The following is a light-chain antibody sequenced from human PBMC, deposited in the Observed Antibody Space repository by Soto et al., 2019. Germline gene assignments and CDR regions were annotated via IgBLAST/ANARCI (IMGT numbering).Light chain of an antibody. CDR2: SDN. J-gene: IGLJ1*01. Sequence: QSVRTQPPSASGTPGQRVTISCSGSSSNIGTYRVSWYQHFPGTAPRLLIYSDNQRPSGVPDRFSASKSGASASLAISGLQSEDEAYFYCAAWDDSLNGCVFGTGTKVTV. CDR3: AAWDDSLNGCV. V-gene: IGLV1-44*01. CDR1: SSNIGTYR.